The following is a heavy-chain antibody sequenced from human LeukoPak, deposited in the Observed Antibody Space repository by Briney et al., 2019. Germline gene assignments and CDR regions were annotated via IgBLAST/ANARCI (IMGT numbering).Heavy chain of an antibody. CDR3: ARDLLEGGYCSSTSCYTRKRHCNWFDP. J-gene: IGHJ5*02. V-gene: IGHV3-7*01. D-gene: IGHD2-2*02. CDR1: GFTFSSYW. Sequence: QAGGSLRLSCGTPGFTFSSYWMTWVRQAPGKGLEWVANIKQDGSEKYYVDSVKGRFTNSRDNAKNSLYLQMNSLRAEDTAVYYCARDLLEGGYCSSTSCYTRKRHCNWFDPWGQGTLVTVSS. CDR2: IKQDGSEK.